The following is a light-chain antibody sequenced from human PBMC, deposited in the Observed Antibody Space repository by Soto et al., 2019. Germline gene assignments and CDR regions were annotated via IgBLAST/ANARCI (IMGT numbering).Light chain of an antibody. CDR3: VRYIGSGSWV. CDR1: SGSVSTSYY. J-gene: IGLJ3*02. CDR2: STN. V-gene: IGLV8-61*01. Sequence: QTVVTQEPSFSVSPGGTVTLTCGLSSGSVSTSYYPSWYQQTPGQAPRTLIYSTNTRSSGVPDRFSGSILGNKTALTITGAQADDEADYCGVRYIGSGSWVFGGGTKLTVL.